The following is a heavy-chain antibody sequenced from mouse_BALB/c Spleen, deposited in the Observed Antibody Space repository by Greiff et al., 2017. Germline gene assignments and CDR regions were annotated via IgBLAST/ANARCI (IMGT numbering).Heavy chain of an antibody. D-gene: IGHD1-1*01. CDR2: ISSGSSTS. J-gene: IGHJ4*01. CDR1: GFTFSSFG. CDR3: ERYYGSSPYAKDY. V-gene: IGHV5-17*02. Sequence: EVHLVESGGGLVQPGGSRTLSCAASGFTFSSFGMHWVRQAPEKGLEWVAYISSGSSTSYYADTVKGRFTISRDNHKNTLFLQMTSRKSEDTDMYYCERYYGSSPYAKDYWGQGTLVTVSA.